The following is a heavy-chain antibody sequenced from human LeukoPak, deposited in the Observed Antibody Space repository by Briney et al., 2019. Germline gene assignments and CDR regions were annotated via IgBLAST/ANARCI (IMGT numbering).Heavy chain of an antibody. D-gene: IGHD2-2*01. CDR3: ARSYCSSTSCFLHY. Sequence: GGSLRLSCAASGFTFSSYSMNWVRQAPGKGLEWVSSISSSSSYIYYADSVKGRFTISRDNAKNSLYLQMNSLRAEDTTVYYSARSYCSSTSCFLHYWGKGTLVIVSS. J-gene: IGHJ4*02. V-gene: IGHV3-21*01. CDR2: ISSSSSYI. CDR1: GFTFSSYS.